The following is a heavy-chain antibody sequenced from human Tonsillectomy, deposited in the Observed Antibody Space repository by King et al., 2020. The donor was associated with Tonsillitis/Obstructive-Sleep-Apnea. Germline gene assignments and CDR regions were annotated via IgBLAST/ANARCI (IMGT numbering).Heavy chain of an antibody. CDR1: GFTFNSYE. Sequence: VQLVESGGGLVQPGGSLRLSCVASGFTFNSYEMNWVRQAPGKGLEWVSHISSSGRTIYYADYADSVKGRFTISRDNAKNSLYLQMDSLRVEDTAVYYCARDTPHYYGSGTYMDVWGQGTTVTVSS. CDR3: ARDTPHYYGSGTYMDV. D-gene: IGHD3-10*01. CDR2: ISSSGRTI. V-gene: IGHV3-48*03. J-gene: IGHJ6*02.